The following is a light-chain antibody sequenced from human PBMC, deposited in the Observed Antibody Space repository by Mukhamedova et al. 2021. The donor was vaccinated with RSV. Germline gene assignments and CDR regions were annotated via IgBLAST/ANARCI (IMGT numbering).Light chain of an antibody. V-gene: IGLV2-14*01. CDR3: SSYTTRSPVI. CDR1: MGGYNY. CDR2: AVT. Sequence: MGGYNYVSWYQQHPGKAPKVIIFAVTNRPSGVSNRFSGSKSGNTASLTISGLQAEDEADYYCSSYTTRSPVIFGGGTKLTVL. J-gene: IGLJ2*01.